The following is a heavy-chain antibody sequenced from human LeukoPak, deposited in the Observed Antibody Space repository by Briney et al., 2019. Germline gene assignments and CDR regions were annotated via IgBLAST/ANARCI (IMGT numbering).Heavy chain of an antibody. V-gene: IGHV3-66*01. J-gene: IGHJ5*02. Sequence: PGGSLRLSCAASGFTVSSNYMSWVRQAPGKGLEWVSVIYSGGSTYYADSVKGRFTISRDNSKNTLYLQMNSLRAEDTAVYYCARDSPSVALDPWGQGTLVTVSS. CDR1: GFTVSSNY. D-gene: IGHD2-21*01. CDR3: ARDSPSVALDP. CDR2: IYSGGST.